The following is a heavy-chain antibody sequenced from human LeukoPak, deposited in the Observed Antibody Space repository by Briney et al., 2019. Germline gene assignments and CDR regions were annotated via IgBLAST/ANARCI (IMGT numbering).Heavy chain of an antibody. CDR2: IYPGDSDT. CDR3: ARQTVATIGSAFDI. Sequence: PGESLKISCKGSGYSFSDYWIGWVRQLPGKGLEWMGIIYPGDSDTRYSPSFQGQVTISADKSISTAYLQWSSLKASDTAMYYCARQTVATIGSAFDIWGQGTMVTVSS. CDR1: GYSFSDYW. J-gene: IGHJ3*02. V-gene: IGHV5-51*01. D-gene: IGHD5-12*01.